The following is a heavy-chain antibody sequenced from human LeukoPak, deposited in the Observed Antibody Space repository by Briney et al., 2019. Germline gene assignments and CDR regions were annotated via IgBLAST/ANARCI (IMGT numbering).Heavy chain of an antibody. Sequence: PGGSLRLSCAASGFTFSSYGMNWVRQAPGKRLEWVSYISSSSYTNYADSVKGRFTISRDNAKNSLYLQMNSLRADDTAVYYCARSGSHDYWGQGTLVTVSS. CDR1: GFTFSSYG. CDR2: ISSSSYT. D-gene: IGHD1-26*01. J-gene: IGHJ4*02. CDR3: ARSGSHDY. V-gene: IGHV3-21*04.